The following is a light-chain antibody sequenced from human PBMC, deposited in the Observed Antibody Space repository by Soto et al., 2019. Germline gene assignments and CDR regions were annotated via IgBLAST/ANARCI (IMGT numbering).Light chain of an antibody. CDR2: GAS. Sequence: ELVLTQSPGTLSLSPGERATLSCRASQSVSSSYLAWYQQKPGQAPRLLIYGASSRATGIPDRFSGSGSGTDFTLTISRLEPEDFAVYYCQQYDSSPRWTFGQGTKVDIK. CDR3: QQYDSSPRWT. CDR1: QSVSSSY. J-gene: IGKJ1*01. V-gene: IGKV3-20*01.